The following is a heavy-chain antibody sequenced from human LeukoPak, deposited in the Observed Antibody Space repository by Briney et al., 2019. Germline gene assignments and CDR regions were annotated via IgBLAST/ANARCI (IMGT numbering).Heavy chain of an antibody. CDR1: GAPISSYY. D-gene: IGHD4-23*01. CDR2: ISYSGST. J-gene: IGHJ4*02. V-gene: IGHV4-59*01. CDR3: ARYGGNFDY. Sequence: SETLSLTCTVSGAPISSYYWSWIRQPPGKGLEWIGYISYSGSTNYNPSLKSRVTISVDTSKNQFSLKLSSVTAADTAVYYCARYGGNFDYWGQGTLVTVSS.